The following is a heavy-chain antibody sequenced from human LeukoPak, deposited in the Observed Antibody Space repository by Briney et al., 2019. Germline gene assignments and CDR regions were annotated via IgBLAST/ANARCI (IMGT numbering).Heavy chain of an antibody. CDR1: GGSFSGYY. V-gene: IGHV4-34*01. Sequence: PSETLSLTCAVYGGSFSGYYWSWIRQPPRKGLEWIGEINHSGSTNYNPSLKSRVTISVDTSKNQFSLKLSSVTAADTAVYYCASTIFGVEAPKNYYYYYMDVWGKGTTVTVSS. CDR3: ASTIFGVEAPKNYYYYYMDV. D-gene: IGHD3-3*01. J-gene: IGHJ6*03. CDR2: INHSGST.